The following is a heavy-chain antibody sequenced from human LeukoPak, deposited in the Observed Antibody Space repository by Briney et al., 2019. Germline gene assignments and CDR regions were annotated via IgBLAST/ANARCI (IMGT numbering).Heavy chain of an antibody. D-gene: IGHD1-26*01. CDR1: GFTVSSDY. CDR3: ARGQSYYEAFDI. CDR2: IYSGGST. J-gene: IGHJ3*02. V-gene: IGHV3-53*03. Sequence: PGESLRLSCAASGFTVSSDYMSWVRQPPGKGLEWVSVIYSGGSTNYADSVKGRFTISRDNSKNTLHLQMNSLRVEDTAVYYCARGQSYYEAFDIWGQGTMVTVSS.